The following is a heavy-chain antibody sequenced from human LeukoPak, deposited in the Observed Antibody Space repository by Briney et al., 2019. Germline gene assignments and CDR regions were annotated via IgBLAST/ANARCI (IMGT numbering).Heavy chain of an antibody. Sequence: GGSLRLSCAASGFTFDDCAMHWVRQAPGKGLEWVSGISWNSGSIGYADSVKGRFTISRDNAKNSLYLQMNSLRAEDMALYYCAKSGAPFIVGATSPFDYWGQGTLVTVSS. J-gene: IGHJ4*02. CDR2: ISWNSGSI. D-gene: IGHD1-26*01. CDR1: GFTFDDCA. V-gene: IGHV3-9*03. CDR3: AKSGAPFIVGATSPFDY.